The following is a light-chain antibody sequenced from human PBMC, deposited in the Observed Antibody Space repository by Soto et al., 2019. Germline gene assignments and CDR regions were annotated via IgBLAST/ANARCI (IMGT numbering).Light chain of an antibody. CDR3: RQYGRSLGFA. Sequence: DIQMTQSPSTLSGSVGDRVTITFRSSQTISSWLAWYQQKPGKAPKLLIYKASTLKSGVPSRFSGSGSGTDFTLTISRLEPEDFAAYYCRQYGRSLGFAFGGGTKVDIK. CDR2: KAS. CDR1: QTISSW. J-gene: IGKJ4*01. V-gene: IGKV1-5*03.